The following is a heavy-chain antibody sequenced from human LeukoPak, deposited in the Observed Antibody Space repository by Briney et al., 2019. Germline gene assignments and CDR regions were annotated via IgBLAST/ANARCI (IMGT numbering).Heavy chain of an antibody. Sequence: SETLSLTCTVSGGSISSSSYYWGWIRQPPGKGLEWIGSIYYSGSTYYNPSLKSRVTISVDTSKNQFSLKLSSVTAADTAVYYCARDHEGYNYGFGYWGQGTLVTVSS. CDR3: ARDHEGYNYGFGY. D-gene: IGHD5-18*01. V-gene: IGHV4-39*07. CDR2: IYYSGST. CDR1: GGSISSSSYY. J-gene: IGHJ4*02.